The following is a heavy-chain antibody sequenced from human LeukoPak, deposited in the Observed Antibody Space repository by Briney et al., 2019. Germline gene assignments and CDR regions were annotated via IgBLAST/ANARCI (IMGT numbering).Heavy chain of an antibody. V-gene: IGHV3-7*01. J-gene: IGHJ4*02. CDR2: IKKDGSEK. Sequence: GGSLRLSCAASGFTFSTYWMSWVRQAPGKGLEWVANIKKDGSEKYYIDSVKGRFTISRDNAKNSLYLQMNSLRAEDTVMYYCARDSAGNDYWGQGTLVTVSS. CDR1: GFTFSTYW. D-gene: IGHD6-13*01. CDR3: ARDSAGNDY.